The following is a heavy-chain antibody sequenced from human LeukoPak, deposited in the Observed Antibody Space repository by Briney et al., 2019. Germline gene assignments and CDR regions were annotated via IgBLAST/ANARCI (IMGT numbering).Heavy chain of an antibody. CDR1: GYTFTSYY. D-gene: IGHD6-19*01. J-gene: IGHJ6*03. V-gene: IGHV1-46*01. Sequence: ASVKVSCKASGYTFTSYYMHWVRQAPGQGLEWMGIINPSGGSTSYAQKFQGRVTMTRDMSTSTVYMELSSLRSEDTAVYYCARDSSGWYGPFYYYYYYMDVWGKGTTVTVSS. CDR2: INPSGGST. CDR3: ARDSSGWYGPFYYYYYYMDV.